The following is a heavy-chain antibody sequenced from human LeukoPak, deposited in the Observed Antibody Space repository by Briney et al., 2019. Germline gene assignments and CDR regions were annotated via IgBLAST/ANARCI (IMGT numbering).Heavy chain of an antibody. CDR2: INHSGST. D-gene: IGHD3-9*01. CDR3: ARGVLRYFDWLLYHDAFDI. CDR1: GGSFSSYY. J-gene: IGHJ3*02. V-gene: IGHV4-34*01. Sequence: SETLSLTCAVYGGSFSSYYWSWIRQPPGKGLEWIGEINHSGSTNYNPSLKSRVTISVDTSKNQFSLKLSSVTAADTAVYYCARGVLRYFDWLLYHDAFDIWGQGTMVTVSS.